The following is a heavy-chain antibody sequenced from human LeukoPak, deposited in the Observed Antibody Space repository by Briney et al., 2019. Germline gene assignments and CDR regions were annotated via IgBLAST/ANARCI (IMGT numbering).Heavy chain of an antibody. CDR2: ISPDGNRE. V-gene: IGHV3-7*01. CDR3: ASTFPYCSSGTCAL. Sequence: GGSLRLSCAASGLSFSSHWMTWVRQGPGKGLEWVATISPDGNRENYVDSVKGRFSISRDNAKNSLFLQMRSLRAEDTAMYYCASTFPYCSSGTCALGGQGALVTVSS. J-gene: IGHJ4*02. CDR1: GLSFSSHW. D-gene: IGHD2-15*01.